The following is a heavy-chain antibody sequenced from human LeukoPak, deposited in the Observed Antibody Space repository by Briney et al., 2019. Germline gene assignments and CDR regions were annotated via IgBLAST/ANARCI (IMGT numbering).Heavy chain of an antibody. CDR3: ARDPSGYEKLGYYYGMDV. J-gene: IGHJ6*02. V-gene: IGHV4-4*07. Sequence: SETLSLTCTVSGGSISSYYWSWIRQPAGKGLEWIGRIYTSGSTNYNPSLKSRVTMSVDTSKNQLSLKLSSVTAADTAVYYCARDPSGYEKLGYYYGMDVWGQGTTVTVSS. CDR2: IYTSGST. CDR1: GGSISSYY. D-gene: IGHD5-12*01.